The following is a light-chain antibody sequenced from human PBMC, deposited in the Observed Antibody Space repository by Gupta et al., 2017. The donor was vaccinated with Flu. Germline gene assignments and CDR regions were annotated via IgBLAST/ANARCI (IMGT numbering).Light chain of an antibody. J-gene: IGKJ4*01. CDR2: GSS. V-gene: IGKV3-20*01. CDR3: QQNGRLPPLT. Sequence: EIVLTQSPCTLSLSPGERATLSCRARQSVSSNYLAWYQQKPSQAPRLVKNGSSSRDTGIADRLSGSGCGKDLALTNSRREQEDFAVYYSQQNGRLPPLTFGRGTKVEIK. CDR1: QSVSSNY.